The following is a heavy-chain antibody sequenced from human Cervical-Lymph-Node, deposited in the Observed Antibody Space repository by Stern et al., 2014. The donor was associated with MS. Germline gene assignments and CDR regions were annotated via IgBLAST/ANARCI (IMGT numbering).Heavy chain of an antibody. CDR3: AKEIRRADSSPDY. V-gene: IGHV3-9*01. D-gene: IGHD6-19*01. CDR2: ISWNSVSI. CDR1: GFRFDLYA. Sequence: EVQLVESGGDLVQPGRSLRLSCAASGFRFDLYAMHWVRQAPGKGLERVAGISWNSVSIGYAGSVKGRFTISRDNVKNFLYLQMDSLRPEDTALYYCAKEIRRADSSPDYWGQGALVTVSS. J-gene: IGHJ4*02.